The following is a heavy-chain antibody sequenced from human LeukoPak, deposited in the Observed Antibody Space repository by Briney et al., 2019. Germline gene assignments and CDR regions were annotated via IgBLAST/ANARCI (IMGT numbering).Heavy chain of an antibody. CDR2: ISGSGDAI. D-gene: IGHD3-22*01. CDR3: ARDLYRIVVVPHYFDY. J-gene: IGHJ4*02. Sequence: GGSLRLSCAASGFTFSSYWMSWVRQAPGKGLEWVSYISGSGDAIFYADSVRGRFTISRDNAKNSVYLQMNSLRAEDTAVYYCARDLYRIVVVPHYFDYWGQGTLVTVSS. V-gene: IGHV3-48*01. CDR1: GFTFSSYW.